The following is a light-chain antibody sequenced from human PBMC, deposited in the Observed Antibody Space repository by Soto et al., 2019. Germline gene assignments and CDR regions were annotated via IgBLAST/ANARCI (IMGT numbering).Light chain of an antibody. CDR2: AVS. V-gene: IGLV2-14*01. Sequence: QSALTQPASVSASPGQSITISCTGTSSDIGGYIYVSWYQHHPGKAPRLMIYAVSSRPSGVSNRFSGSKSGNTASLTISGLQAEDEAQYYCSSYSSANTVIFGGGTKLTVL. CDR3: SSYSSANTVI. CDR1: SSDIGGYIY. J-gene: IGLJ2*01.